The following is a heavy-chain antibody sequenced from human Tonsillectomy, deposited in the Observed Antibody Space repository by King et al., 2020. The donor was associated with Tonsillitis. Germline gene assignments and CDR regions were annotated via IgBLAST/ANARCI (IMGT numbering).Heavy chain of an antibody. Sequence: EVQLVESGGGLVQPGRSLRLSCTTSGFTFGDYAMSWVRQAPGKGLEWVGFIRSKAYGGTTEYAASVKCRFTISRDDSKSIAYLQMNSLKTEDTAVYYCSRRSATVTTRYWYFDLWGRGTLVTVSS. CDR1: GFTFGDYA. V-gene: IGHV3-49*04. CDR2: IRSKAYGGTT. J-gene: IGHJ2*01. CDR3: SRRSATVTTRYWYFDL. D-gene: IGHD4-17*01.